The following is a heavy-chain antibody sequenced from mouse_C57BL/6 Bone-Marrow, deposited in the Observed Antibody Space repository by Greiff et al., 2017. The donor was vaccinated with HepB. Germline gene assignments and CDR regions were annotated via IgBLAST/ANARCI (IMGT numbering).Heavy chain of an antibody. J-gene: IGHJ4*01. D-gene: IGHD1-1*01. CDR3: ARPITTVVPYAMDY. CDR1: GYAFSSSW. V-gene: IGHV1-82*01. Sequence: VKLKQSGPELVKPGASVKISCKASGYAFSSSWMNWVKQRPGKGLEWIGRIYPGDGDTNYNGKFKGKATLTADKSSSTAYMQLSSLTSEDSAVYFCARPITTVVPYAMDYWGQGTSVTVSS. CDR2: IYPGDGDT.